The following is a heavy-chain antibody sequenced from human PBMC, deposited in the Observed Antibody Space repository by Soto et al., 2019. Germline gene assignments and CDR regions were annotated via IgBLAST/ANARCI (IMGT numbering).Heavy chain of an antibody. CDR1: GFTFDDYG. V-gene: IGHV3-20*04. CDR3: ARRRSSYYLDF. Sequence: EVQLVESGGGVVRPGGSLRLSCVASGFTFDDYGMAWVRQVPGKGLEWVSGFTWNGDRTGYADSVKGRFTISRDNAKNSLYLQMNSLRAEDTALYYCARRRSSYYLDFWGQGTLVTVSS. J-gene: IGHJ4*02. D-gene: IGHD3-10*01. CDR2: FTWNGDRT.